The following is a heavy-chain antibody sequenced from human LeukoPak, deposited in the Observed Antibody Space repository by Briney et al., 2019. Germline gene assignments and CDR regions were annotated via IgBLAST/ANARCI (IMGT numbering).Heavy chain of an antibody. CDR2: ISSSSSTI. D-gene: IGHD3-3*01. Sequence: YISSSSSTIYYADSVKGRFTISRDNAKNSLYLQMNSLRAEDTAVYYCARDIARLWSGYAYWGQGTLVTVSS. CDR3: ARDIARLWSGYAY. J-gene: IGHJ4*02. V-gene: IGHV3-48*01.